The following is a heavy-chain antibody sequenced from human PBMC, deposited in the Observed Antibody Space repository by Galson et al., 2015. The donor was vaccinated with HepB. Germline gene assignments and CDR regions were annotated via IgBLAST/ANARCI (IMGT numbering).Heavy chain of an antibody. Sequence: ETLSLTCTVSGFSINNYYWSWIRQPPGKGLEWIGHIHSSGSTTHNPSHKSRVSMSVDTSQNQFSLDLSSVTAADTAVYYCARLGLLPWYFDIWGRGTLVTVSS. CDR2: IHSSGST. CDR1: GFSINNYY. CDR3: ARLGLLPWYFDI. D-gene: IGHD2-15*01. J-gene: IGHJ2*01. V-gene: IGHV4-59*01.